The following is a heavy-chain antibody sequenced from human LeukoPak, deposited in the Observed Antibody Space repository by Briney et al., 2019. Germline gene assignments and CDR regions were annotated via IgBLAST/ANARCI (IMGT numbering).Heavy chain of an antibody. V-gene: IGHV3-21*01. CDR1: GFTFSSFS. Sequence: GGSLRLSCAASGFTFSSFSMNWVRQAPGKGLERVSSISVSSSSLYYADSVKGRFTISRDNAKNSLYLQMNSLRAEDTAVYYCAKSFWWFGEFSPFDYWGQGTLVTVSS. J-gene: IGHJ4*02. CDR2: ISVSSSSL. D-gene: IGHD3-10*01. CDR3: AKSFWWFGEFSPFDY.